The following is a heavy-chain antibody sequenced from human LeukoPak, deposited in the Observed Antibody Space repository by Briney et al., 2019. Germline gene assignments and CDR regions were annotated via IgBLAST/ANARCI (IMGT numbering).Heavy chain of an antibody. V-gene: IGHV3-30*19. D-gene: IGHD5-18*01. CDR1: GFTFSSYG. CDR2: ISYDGSNK. J-gene: IGHJ5*02. Sequence: GGSLRHSCSASGFTFSSYGMHWVRQAPGKGLEWVAVISYDGSNKYYADSVKGRFTISRDNSKNTLYLQMNSLRAEDTAVYYCARGAEYSYGPQFDPWGQGTLVTVSS. CDR3: ARGAEYSYGPQFDP.